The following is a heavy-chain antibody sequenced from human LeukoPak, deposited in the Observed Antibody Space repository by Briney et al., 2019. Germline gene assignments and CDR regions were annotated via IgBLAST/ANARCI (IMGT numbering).Heavy chain of an antibody. Sequence: PGGSLRLSCAASGFTFSIYWMHWVRQAPGEGLVWVSRINGDGRTATYADSVKGRFTISRDSSKNTLFLQMNRLRPEDAAVYYCAKAPVTTCRGAFCYPFDYWGLGTLVTVSS. CDR1: GFTFSIYW. CDR3: AKAPVTTCRGAFCYPFDY. CDR2: INGDGRTA. V-gene: IGHV3-74*01. J-gene: IGHJ4*02. D-gene: IGHD2-15*01.